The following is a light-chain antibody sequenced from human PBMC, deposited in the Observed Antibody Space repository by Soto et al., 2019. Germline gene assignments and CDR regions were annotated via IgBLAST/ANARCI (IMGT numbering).Light chain of an antibody. CDR1: QSFRGL. J-gene: IGKJ1*01. V-gene: IGKV3-11*01. CDR3: QQRHMWPIT. Sequence: EVVLAQSPVTLSLSPGERATLSCRASQSFRGLLAWYQQKPGQAPRLLIYDAYSRATGIPPRFSGSGSGTDFTLTISSLEPEDSAVYYCQQRHMWPITFGQGTKVDIK. CDR2: DAY.